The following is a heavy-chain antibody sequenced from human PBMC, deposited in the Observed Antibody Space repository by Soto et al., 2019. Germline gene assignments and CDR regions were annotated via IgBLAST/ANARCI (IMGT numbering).Heavy chain of an antibody. J-gene: IGHJ4*02. CDR2: ISGSGGST. D-gene: IGHD1-20*01. CDR1: GFTFSNYA. Sequence: CGSLRLSCAASGFTFSNYAMGLVLQAEGKGLEWVSAISGSGGSTDFADSVKGRFTISRDNSKNTLYLQMNSLRAEDTAVYYCAKSPLSYKWNYCDYWGQGTLVTVSS. CDR3: AKSPLSYKWNYCDY. V-gene: IGHV3-23*01.